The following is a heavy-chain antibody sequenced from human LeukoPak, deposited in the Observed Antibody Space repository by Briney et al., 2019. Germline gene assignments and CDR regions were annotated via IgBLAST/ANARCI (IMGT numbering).Heavy chain of an antibody. Sequence: PGGSLRLSCAASGFNVNSNYMGWVRQAPGKGLEWVSVIYSAGSTYYADSVKGRFTISRDNSKNTLYLQMNSLRAEDTAVYYCANTYYYDSSGYYWGYYFDYWGQGTLVTVSS. D-gene: IGHD3-22*01. J-gene: IGHJ4*02. V-gene: IGHV3-53*01. CDR2: IYSAGST. CDR1: GFNVNSNY. CDR3: ANTYYYDSSGYYWGYYFDY.